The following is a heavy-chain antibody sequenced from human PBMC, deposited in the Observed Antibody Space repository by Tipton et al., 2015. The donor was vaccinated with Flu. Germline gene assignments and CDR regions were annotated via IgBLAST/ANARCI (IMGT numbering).Heavy chain of an antibody. J-gene: IGHJ2*01. CDR2: IKQDGSEK. CDR1: GFTFSTYW. V-gene: IGHV3-7*01. Sequence: SLRLSCATSGFTFSTYWVTWVRQAPGKGLEWVANIKQDGSEKYYVDSVRGRFTISRDNAKNSLSLQMNSLRAEDTAVYYCATYGAYWNFDPWGRGTLVTASS. CDR3: ATYGAYWNFDP. D-gene: IGHD4/OR15-4a*01.